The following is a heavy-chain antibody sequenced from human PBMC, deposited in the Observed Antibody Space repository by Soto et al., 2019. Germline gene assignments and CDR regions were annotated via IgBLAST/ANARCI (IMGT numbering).Heavy chain of an antibody. Sequence: PGGSLRLSCAASGLTFSNYAMTWVRQAPGKGLEWVSTISGNGDDTFYADSVQGRVTISRDNSKNTAFLEVNSLRAEDTAVYYCAKGGHYSAYDYWGQGA. CDR1: GLTFSNYA. CDR3: AKGGHYSAYDY. CDR2: ISGNGDDT. V-gene: IGHV3-23*01. D-gene: IGHD6-13*01. J-gene: IGHJ4*02.